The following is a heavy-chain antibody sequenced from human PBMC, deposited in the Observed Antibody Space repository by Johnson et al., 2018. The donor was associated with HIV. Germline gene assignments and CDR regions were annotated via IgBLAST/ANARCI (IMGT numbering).Heavy chain of an antibody. Sequence: QVQLVESGGGVVQPGRSLRLSCAASGFTFSSYGMHWVRQAPGKGLDWVAVISYDGSNKYYADSVKGRFTISRDNSKNTLYLKMNSLRAEDTALYYCAKGRMGASGSYNVWGQGTMVTVSS. J-gene: IGHJ3*01. CDR2: ISYDGSNK. CDR3: AKGRMGASGSYNV. CDR1: GFTFSSYG. D-gene: IGHD1-26*01. V-gene: IGHV3-30*18.